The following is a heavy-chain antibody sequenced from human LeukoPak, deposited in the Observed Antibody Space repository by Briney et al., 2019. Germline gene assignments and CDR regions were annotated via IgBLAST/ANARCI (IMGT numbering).Heavy chain of an antibody. D-gene: IGHD3-22*01. V-gene: IGHV4-34*01. CDR3: ARGQHYYDSSGAFDY. Sequence: SETLSLTCAFHGESFNSYFWSWFRQPPGKGLEWIGEINHSGSTNYNPSLKSRVTISVDTSKNQFSLKLSSVTAADTAVYYCARGQHYYDSSGAFDYWGQGTLVTVSP. J-gene: IGHJ4*02. CDR1: GESFNSYF. CDR2: INHSGST.